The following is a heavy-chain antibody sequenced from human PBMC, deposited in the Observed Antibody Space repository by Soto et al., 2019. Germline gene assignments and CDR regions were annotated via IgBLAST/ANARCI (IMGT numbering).Heavy chain of an antibody. CDR1: GGSISSYY. J-gene: IGHJ4*02. CDR2: IYTSGST. CDR3: AREHWFLSSSWGFDY. Sequence: QVQLQESGPGLVKPSETLSLTCTVSGGSISSYYWSWIRQPAGKGLEWIGRIYTSGSTNYNPSLMSRVTMSVDTSKNQFSLKLSSVTAADTAVYYCAREHWFLSSSWGFDYWGQGTLVTVSS. D-gene: IGHD6-13*01. V-gene: IGHV4-4*07.